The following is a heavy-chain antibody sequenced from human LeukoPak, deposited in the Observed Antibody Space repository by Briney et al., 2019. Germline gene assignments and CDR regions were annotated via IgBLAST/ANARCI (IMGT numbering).Heavy chain of an antibody. D-gene: IGHD1-26*01. CDR2: MNPNSGNT. V-gene: IGHV1-8*01. CDR1: GYTFTSYD. Sequence: ASVKVSCTASGYTFTSYDINWVRQATGQGLEWMGWMNPNSGNTGYAQKFQGRVTMTRNTSISTAYMELSSLRSEDTAVYYCARGLGGATTFYYYYYGMDVWAKGPRSPSP. J-gene: IGHJ6*02. CDR3: ARGLGGATTFYYYYYGMDV.